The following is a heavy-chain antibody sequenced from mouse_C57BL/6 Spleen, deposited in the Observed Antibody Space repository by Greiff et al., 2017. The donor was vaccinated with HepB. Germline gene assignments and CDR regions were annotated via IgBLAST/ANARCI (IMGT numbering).Heavy chain of an antibody. CDR1: GYTFTSYW. Sequence: QVQLQQPGAELVKPGASVKLSCKASGYTFTSYWMQWVNQRPGQGLGWIGGIDPSDSYTNYNQKFKGKTTLTVDTSSSTAYMQLSSRTSEDSAVYYCARSGGSSYDAMDYWGQGTSVTVSS. CDR3: ARSGGSSYDAMDY. D-gene: IGHD1-1*01. V-gene: IGHV1-50*01. J-gene: IGHJ4*01. CDR2: IDPSDSYT.